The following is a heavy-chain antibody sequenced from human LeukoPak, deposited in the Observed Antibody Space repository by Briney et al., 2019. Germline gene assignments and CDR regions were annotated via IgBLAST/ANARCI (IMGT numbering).Heavy chain of an antibody. Sequence: SGPTLVKPTQTLTLTCTFSGFSLSTSGVGVGWIRQPPGKALEWLALIYWDDDKRYSPSLKSRLTITKDTSKMQVVLTMTNMGPVDTATYYCAHRVGAPGYFDYWGQGTLVTVSS. D-gene: IGHD1-26*01. CDR3: AHRVGAPGYFDY. V-gene: IGHV2-5*02. J-gene: IGHJ4*02. CDR1: GFSLSTSGVG. CDR2: IYWDDDK.